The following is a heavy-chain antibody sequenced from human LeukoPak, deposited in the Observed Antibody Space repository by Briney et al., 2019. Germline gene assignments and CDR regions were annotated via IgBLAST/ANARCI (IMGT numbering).Heavy chain of an antibody. V-gene: IGHV3-21*01. CDR2: FGTRSTSV. CDR1: GFTFSGYS. Sequence: GGSLRLSCTASGFTFSGYSMNRIRQAPGKGLEWVSSFGTRSTSVYHAGSVKGRFAISRDNAKNSLYLQMNSLRAEDTALYYCAREVSEGFDFWGQGTLVTVSS. J-gene: IGHJ4*02. D-gene: IGHD3-22*01. CDR3: AREVSEGFDF.